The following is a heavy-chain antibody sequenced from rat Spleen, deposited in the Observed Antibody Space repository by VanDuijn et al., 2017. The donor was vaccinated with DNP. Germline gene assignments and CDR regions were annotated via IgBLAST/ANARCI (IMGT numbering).Heavy chain of an antibody. D-gene: IGHD5-1*01. CDR2: ITSSGGST. CDR3: ARGSGTYYWYFDF. V-gene: IGHV5-25*01. CDR1: GFTFSHSD. Sequence: EVQVVESGGGLVQPGRSMTVSCAASGFTFSHSDMAWVRQAPTKGLEWVAAITSSGGSTYYPDSVKGRFTISRDNAKNTLYLQMNSLRSEDTATYYCARGSGTYYWYFDFWGPGTMVTVSS. J-gene: IGHJ1*01.